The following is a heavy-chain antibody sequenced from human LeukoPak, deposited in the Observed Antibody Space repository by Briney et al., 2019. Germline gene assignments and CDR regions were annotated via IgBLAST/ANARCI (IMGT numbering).Heavy chain of an antibody. CDR1: GYTFTSYY. V-gene: IGHV1-46*01. J-gene: IGHJ3*02. CDR2: INPSGGST. CDR3: ARELQWLVHESRAFDI. D-gene: IGHD6-19*01. Sequence: GASVKVSCKASGYTFTSYYMHWVRQAPGQGLEWMGIINPSGGSTSYAQKFQGRVTMTRDMSTSTVCMELSSLRSEDTAVYYCARELQWLVHESRAFDIWGQGTMVTVSS.